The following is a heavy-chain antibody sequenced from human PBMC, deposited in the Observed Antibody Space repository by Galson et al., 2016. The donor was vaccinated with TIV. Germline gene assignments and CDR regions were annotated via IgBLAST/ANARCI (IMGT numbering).Heavy chain of an antibody. V-gene: IGHV2-70*11. CDR3: ARTRSAVAGASDI. CDR2: IDWDDDK. D-gene: IGHD6-19*01. Sequence: PALVKPTQTLTLTCTFPGFSLSTSGMCVSWIRQPPGKALEWLARIDWDDDKYYSTSLKTRLTISKDTPKNQVVLIMTNMDPVDTATYYCARTRSAVAGASDIWGQGTMVTVSP. J-gene: IGHJ3*02. CDR1: GFSLSTSGMC.